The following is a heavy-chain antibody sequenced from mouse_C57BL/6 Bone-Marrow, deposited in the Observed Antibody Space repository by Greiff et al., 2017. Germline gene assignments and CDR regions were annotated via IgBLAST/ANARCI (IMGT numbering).Heavy chain of an antibody. Sequence: EVQLQQSGPELVKPGASVKTSCKASGYSFTGYYMNWVKQSPEKSLEWIGEINPSTGGTTYNQKFKAKATLTVDKSSSTAYMQLKSLTSEDSAVYYCARSQYYYAMDYWGQGTSVTVSS. CDR3: ARSQYYYAMDY. D-gene: IGHD6-1*01. CDR2: INPSTGGT. V-gene: IGHV1-42*01. J-gene: IGHJ4*01. CDR1: GYSFTGYY.